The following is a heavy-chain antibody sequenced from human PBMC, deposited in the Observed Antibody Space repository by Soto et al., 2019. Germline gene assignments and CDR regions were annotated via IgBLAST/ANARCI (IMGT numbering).Heavy chain of an antibody. J-gene: IGHJ3*02. CDR2: LYRGGTT. CDR3: VRVPNWGNAFDI. V-gene: IGHV3-53*01. CDR1: GFTVSSNF. Sequence: GGSLRLSCVVSGFTVSSNFMNWVRQAPGKGPEWVSILYRGGTTYYADSVKGRFTISRDNSKNILYLQMNSLRAEDTAVYYCVRVPNWGNAFDIWGQGTMVTVSS. D-gene: IGHD3-16*01.